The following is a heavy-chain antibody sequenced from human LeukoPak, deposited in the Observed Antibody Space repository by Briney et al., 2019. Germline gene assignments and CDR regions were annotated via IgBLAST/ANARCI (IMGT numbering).Heavy chain of an antibody. Sequence: PSETLSLTCAVYGGSFSGYYWSWIRQPPGKGLEWIGEINHSGSTNYNPSLKSRVTISVDTSKNQFSLKLSSVTAADTAVYYCARVTDRGGFRFLEWLPKSMDVWGKGTTVTVSS. CDR1: GGSFSGYY. CDR2: INHSGST. D-gene: IGHD3-3*01. J-gene: IGHJ6*03. V-gene: IGHV4-34*01. CDR3: ARVTDRGGFRFLEWLPKSMDV.